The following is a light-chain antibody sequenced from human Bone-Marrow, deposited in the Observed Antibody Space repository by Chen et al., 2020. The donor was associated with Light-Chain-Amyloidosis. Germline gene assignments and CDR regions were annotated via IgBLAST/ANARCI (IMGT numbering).Light chain of an antibody. CDR3: YSDEPTPPFVL. V-gene: IGLV2-23*03. CDR2: EST. Sequence: QSALTQPASVSGSPGQWITISCTGPSSHVGSYNLVSWYQHTPGNAPKLIIYESTNRPSGISGRFSGSKAGNTASLTISGLQAEHESDYYCYSDEPTPPFVLFGGGTKLTVL. J-gene: IGLJ2*01. CDR1: SSHVGSYNL.